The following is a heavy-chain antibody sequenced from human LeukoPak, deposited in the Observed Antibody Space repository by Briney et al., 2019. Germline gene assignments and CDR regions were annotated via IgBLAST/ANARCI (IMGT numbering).Heavy chain of an antibody. CDR2: ISYDGSNK. Sequence: GGSLRLSCAASGFTFSSYAMHWIRQAPGKGLEWVAVISYDGSNKYYADSVKGRFTISRDNSKNTLYLQMNSLRAEDTAVYYCARDLAPVAGTPDAFDIWGQGTMVTVSS. V-gene: IGHV3-30-3*01. J-gene: IGHJ3*02. D-gene: IGHD6-19*01. CDR1: GFTFSSYA. CDR3: ARDLAPVAGTPDAFDI.